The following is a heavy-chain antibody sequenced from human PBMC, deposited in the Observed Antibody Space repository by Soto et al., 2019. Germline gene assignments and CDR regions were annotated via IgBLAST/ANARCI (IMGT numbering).Heavy chain of an antibody. V-gene: IGHV1-46*01. D-gene: IGHD1-26*01. J-gene: IGHJ5*02. Sequence: ASAKVSWKAPGYSFASYYRHWVRQAPGQGLEWMGIINPSGGSTSYAQKFQGRVTMTRDTSTSTVYMELSSLRSEDTAVYYCARLLVGATGDWFDPWGQGTLVTVSS. CDR2: INPSGGST. CDR1: GYSFASYY. CDR3: ARLLVGATGDWFDP.